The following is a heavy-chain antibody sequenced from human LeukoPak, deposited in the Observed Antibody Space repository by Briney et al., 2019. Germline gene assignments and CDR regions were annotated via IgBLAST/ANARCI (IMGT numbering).Heavy chain of an antibody. V-gene: IGHV4-59*08. CDR2: IYYSGST. Sequence: SETLSLTCTVSGGSISSYYWSWIRQPPGKGLEWIGYIYYSGSTNYNPSLKSRVTISEDTSKNQFSLKLSSVTAADTAVYYCARYEGQWLALDYWGQGTLVTVSS. J-gene: IGHJ4*02. CDR3: ARYEGQWLALDY. D-gene: IGHD6-19*01. CDR1: GGSISSYY.